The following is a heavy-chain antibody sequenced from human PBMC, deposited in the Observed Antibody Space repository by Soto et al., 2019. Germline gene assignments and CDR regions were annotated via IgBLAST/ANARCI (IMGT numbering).Heavy chain of an antibody. Sequence: PSETLSLTCAVYGGSFSGYYWSWIRQPPGKGLEWIGEINHSGSTNYNPSLKSRVTISVDTSKNQFSLKLSSVTAADTAVYYCALQSFGGVIVDYWGQGTLVTVSS. CDR3: ALQSFGGVIVDY. D-gene: IGHD3-16*02. J-gene: IGHJ4*02. CDR2: INHSGST. CDR1: GGSFSGYY. V-gene: IGHV4-34*01.